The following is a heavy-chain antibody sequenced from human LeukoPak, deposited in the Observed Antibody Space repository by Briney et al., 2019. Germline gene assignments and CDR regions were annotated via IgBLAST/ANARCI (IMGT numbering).Heavy chain of an antibody. CDR1: GGSISSYY. Sequence: PSETLSLTCTVSGGSISSYYWSWIRQPPGKGLEWIGYIYYSGSTNYNPSLKSRVTISVDTSKNQFSLKLSPVTAADTAVYYCARVPAAMNYYYYGMDVWGQGTTVTVSS. D-gene: IGHD2-2*01. CDR2: IYYSGST. CDR3: ARVPAAMNYYYYGMDV. V-gene: IGHV4-59*08. J-gene: IGHJ6*02.